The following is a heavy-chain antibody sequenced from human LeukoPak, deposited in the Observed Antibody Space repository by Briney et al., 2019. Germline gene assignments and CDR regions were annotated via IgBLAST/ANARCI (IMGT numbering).Heavy chain of an antibody. CDR2: INHSGST. V-gene: IGHV4-34*01. CDR3: ARVRRWKNWYFDL. J-gene: IGHJ2*01. CDR1: GGSFSGYY. D-gene: IGHD1-1*01. Sequence: PSETLSLTCAVHGGSFSGYYWSWIRQPPGKGLEWIGEINHSGSTNYNPSLKSRVTISVDTSKNQFSLKLSSVTAADTAVYYCARVRRWKNWYFDLWGRGTLVTVSS.